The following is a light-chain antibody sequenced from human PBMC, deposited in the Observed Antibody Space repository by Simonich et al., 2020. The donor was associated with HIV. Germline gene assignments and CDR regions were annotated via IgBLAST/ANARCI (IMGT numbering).Light chain of an antibody. CDR2: DAS. CDR1: QSVSSY. CDR3: QQRSNWPLT. Sequence: EIVLTQSPGTLSLSPGERATLSCRASQSVSSYLAWYQQKPGPAPRLLIYDASNRATGIPARFSGSGSGTDFTLTISSLEPEDFAVYYCQQRSNWPLTFGGGTKVEIK. J-gene: IGKJ4*01. V-gene: IGKV3-11*01.